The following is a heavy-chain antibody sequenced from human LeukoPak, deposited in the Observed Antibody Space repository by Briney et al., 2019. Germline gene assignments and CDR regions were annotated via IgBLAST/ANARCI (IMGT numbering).Heavy chain of an antibody. CDR3: ARTVGATAYFDY. Sequence: GGSLRLSCAASGFTVSSNYMRWVRQAPGKGVEWVSVIYSGGSTYSADSVKSRFTISRHNSKNTLYLQMNSLRAEDTAVYYCARTVGATAYFDYWGQGTLVTVSS. J-gene: IGHJ4*02. D-gene: IGHD1-26*01. V-gene: IGHV3-53*04. CDR1: GFTVSSNY. CDR2: IYSGGST.